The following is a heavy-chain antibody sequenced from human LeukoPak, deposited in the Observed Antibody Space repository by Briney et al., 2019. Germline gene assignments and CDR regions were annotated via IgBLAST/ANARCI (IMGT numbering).Heavy chain of an antibody. CDR2: ISTSGGST. CDR3: AKIQGHGYYYPYFDY. CDR1: GFTFSSYA. D-gene: IGHD5-24*01. J-gene: IGHJ4*02. V-gene: IGHV3-23*01. Sequence: GGSLRLSCTASGFTFSSYAMSWVRQAPGQGLEWVSVISTSGGSTYYADSVKGRFTISRDNSTNTPYLEMNSLRAEDTAVYYCAKIQGHGYYYPYFDYWGQGTLVTVSS.